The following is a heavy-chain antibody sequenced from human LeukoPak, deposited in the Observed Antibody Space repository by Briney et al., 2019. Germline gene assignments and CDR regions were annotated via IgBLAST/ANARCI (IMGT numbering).Heavy chain of an antibody. CDR1: GGSISSGGYY. CDR3: ARDSFTVVTENAFDI. Sequence: SETLSLTCTVSGGSISSGGYYWSWIRQHPGKGLEWIGYIYYSGSTYYNPSLKSRVTISVDTSKNQFSLKLSSVTAADTAVYYCARDSFTVVTENAFDIWGQGTMVTVSS. V-gene: IGHV4-31*03. D-gene: IGHD4-23*01. CDR2: IYYSGST. J-gene: IGHJ3*02.